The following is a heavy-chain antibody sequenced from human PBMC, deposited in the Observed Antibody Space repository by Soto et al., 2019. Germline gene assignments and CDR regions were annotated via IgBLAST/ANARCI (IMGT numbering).Heavy chain of an antibody. D-gene: IGHD1-26*01. CDR2: TYYRSKWHN. CDR1: GDSVSSNSAS. J-gene: IGHJ4*02. Sequence: SQTLSLTCAISGDSVSSNSASWNWIRPSPSRGLEWLGRTYYRSKWHNDYALSVKSRITINPDTSKDQFSLQLNSVTPEDTAVYYCVRSSGAGSFGYFHYWGQGTLVTVSS. CDR3: VRSSGAGSFGYFHY. V-gene: IGHV6-1*01.